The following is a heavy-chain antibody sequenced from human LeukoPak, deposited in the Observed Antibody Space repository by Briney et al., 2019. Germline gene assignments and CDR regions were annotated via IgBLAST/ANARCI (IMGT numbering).Heavy chain of an antibody. CDR2: INHSGST. CDR1: GGSFSGYY. J-gene: IGHJ5*02. CDR3: ARVKARYYYGSGSFIDP. V-gene: IGHV4-34*01. D-gene: IGHD3-10*01. Sequence: SETLYLSCAVSGGSFSGYYWSWIRQPPGQGLEWMGGINHSGSTNYNPSLKSRVTISVDTSKNQFSLKLSFVTATETAVDYCARVKARYYYGSGSFIDPWGQGTLVTVSS.